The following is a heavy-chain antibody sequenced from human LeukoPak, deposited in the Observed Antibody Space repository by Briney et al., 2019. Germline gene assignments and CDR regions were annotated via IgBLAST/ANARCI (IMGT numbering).Heavy chain of an antibody. Sequence: PGGSLRLSCAASGFLFSSYSMNWVRQAPGKGLEWVSSISSSGSYIYYADSVKGRFTISRDNAKNSLYLQMNSLRAEDTAVYYCARDKGYNWFDPWGQGTLVTVSS. CDR1: GFLFSSYS. V-gene: IGHV3-21*01. CDR2: ISSSGSYI. CDR3: ARDKGYNWFDP. J-gene: IGHJ5*02.